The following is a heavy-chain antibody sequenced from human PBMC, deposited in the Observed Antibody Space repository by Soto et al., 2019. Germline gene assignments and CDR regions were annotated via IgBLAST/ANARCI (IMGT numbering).Heavy chain of an antibody. CDR3: ARERGXXGYHDFDY. Sequence: QVQLVESGGGVVQPGRSLRLSCAASGFTFSSYAMHWVRQAPGKGLEWVAVISYDGSNKYYADSVKGRFTISRDNSKNTLYLQMNSLRAEDTAVYXCARERGXXGYHDFDYWGQGTLVTVSS. D-gene: IGHD5-12*01. CDR2: ISYDGSNK. V-gene: IGHV3-30-3*01. J-gene: IGHJ4*02. CDR1: GFTFSSYA.